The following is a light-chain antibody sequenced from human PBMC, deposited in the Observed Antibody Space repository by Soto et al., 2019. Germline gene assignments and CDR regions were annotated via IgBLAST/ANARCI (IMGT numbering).Light chain of an antibody. J-gene: IGLJ1*01. CDR3: QSYDRGLTAYV. CDR2: GND. V-gene: IGLV2-14*03. CDR1: SSDVGGYNY. Sequence: QAVVTQPASVSGSPGQSITISCTGTSSDVGGYNYVSWYQQHPGKAPKLLVSGNDNRPSGVPDRLSASKSGTSGSLAITGLQAEDEGHYYCQSYDRGLTAYVFGTGTKLTVL.